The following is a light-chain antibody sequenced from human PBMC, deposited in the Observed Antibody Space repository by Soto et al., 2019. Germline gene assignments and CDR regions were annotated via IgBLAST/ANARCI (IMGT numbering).Light chain of an antibody. CDR1: QSVDSN. J-gene: IGKJ4*01. V-gene: IGKV3D-15*01. CDR2: GAS. CDR3: QQYGSSLT. Sequence: EIVMTQSPATLSVSPGDGATLSCRASQSVDSNLAWYQQKPGQTPRLLMYGASTRPTGIPARFSGSGSGTEFTLTISRLEPEDFAVYYCQQYGSSLTFGGGTKVEIK.